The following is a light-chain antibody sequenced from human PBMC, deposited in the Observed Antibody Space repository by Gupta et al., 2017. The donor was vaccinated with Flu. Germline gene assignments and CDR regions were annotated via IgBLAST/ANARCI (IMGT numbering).Light chain of an antibody. J-gene: IGLJ1*01. CDR3: CSYATNYV. Sequence: GQSITISCTGTSSDVGSSNRVAWYQHHPGKAPKVMIYEGSKRPVGGSNRFSGSKSGNTASLTIAGLKAEDEAVYYCCSYATNYVFGIGTKVTVL. V-gene: IGLV2-23*01. CDR1: SSDVGSSNR. CDR2: EGS.